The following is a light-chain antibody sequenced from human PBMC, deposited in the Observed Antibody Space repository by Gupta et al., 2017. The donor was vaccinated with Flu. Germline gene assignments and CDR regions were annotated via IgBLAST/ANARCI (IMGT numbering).Light chain of an antibody. Sequence: EIVLTQSPDFQSVTPKEKVTITCRASQRIGSSLHWYQQKTDQSPKLLIKYASQSFSGVPSRFSGCGSGTDFTLTINILEAEDAATYYCHHSSSLPLTFGGGTKVEIK. V-gene: IGKV6-21*01. CDR3: HHSSSLPLT. CDR2: YAS. CDR1: QRIGSS. J-gene: IGKJ4*01.